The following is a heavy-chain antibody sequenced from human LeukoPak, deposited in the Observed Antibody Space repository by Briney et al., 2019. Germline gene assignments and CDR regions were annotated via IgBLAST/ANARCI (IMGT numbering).Heavy chain of an antibody. V-gene: IGHV4-30-4*01. D-gene: IGHD3-22*01. CDR1: GGSIISGDYY. Sequence: SQTLSLTCTVSGGSIISGDYYWSWIRQPPGKGLEWIGYIYYSGSTYYNPSLKSRVTISVDTSKNQFSLKLSSVTAADTAVYYCARLDSSGYSPIFDYWGQGTLVTVSS. J-gene: IGHJ4*02. CDR2: IYYSGST. CDR3: ARLDSSGYSPIFDY.